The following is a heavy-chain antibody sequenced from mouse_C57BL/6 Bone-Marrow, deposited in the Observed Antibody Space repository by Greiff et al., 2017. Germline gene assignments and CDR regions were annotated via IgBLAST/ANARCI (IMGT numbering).Heavy chain of an antibody. CDR2: GPGLEWIG. V-gene: IGHV1-87*01. D-gene: IGHD2-4*01. CDR1: YTFSRRMH. J-gene: IGHJ3*01. Sequence: QVQLQQAGPQLARPWALVKTSSQAFYTFSRRMHFSIRDTNYWMLWVKQRPGPGLEWIGAIYPGNGDASSNEKLKCKATWTAVNSSTTGDLHISRLTSVDSAANYGRSLDDYGWFAYWGQGTLLTVSA. CDR3: SVDSAANYGRSLDDYGWFAY.